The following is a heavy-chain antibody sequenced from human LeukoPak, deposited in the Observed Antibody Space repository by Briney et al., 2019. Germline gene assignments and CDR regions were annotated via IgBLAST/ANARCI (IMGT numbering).Heavy chain of an antibody. D-gene: IGHD2-2*01. CDR2: ISSSSSYI. V-gene: IGHV3-21*01. CDR3: ARAHLPAAMIWWFDL. CDR1: GFTFSSYS. Sequence: GGSLRLSCAAPGFTFSSYSMNWVRQAPGKGLEWVSSISSSSSYIYYADSVKGRFTISRDNAKNSLYLQMNSLRAEDTAVYYCARAHLPAAMIWWFDLWGQGTLVTVSS. J-gene: IGHJ5*02.